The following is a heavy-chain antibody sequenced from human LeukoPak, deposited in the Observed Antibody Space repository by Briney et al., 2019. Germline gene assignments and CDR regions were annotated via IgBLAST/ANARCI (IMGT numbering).Heavy chain of an antibody. CDR1: GGSISSYY. J-gene: IGHJ3*02. D-gene: IGHD3-10*01. CDR2: IFYSGST. CDR3: AKSNGYGLVDI. V-gene: IGHV4-59*12. Sequence: SETLSLTCTVSGGSISSYYWSWIRQPPGKGLEWIGNIFYSGSTYYSPSLKSQVTISLDTSRNQFSLKLNSVTAADTAVYYCAKSNGYGLVDIWGQGTMVTVSS.